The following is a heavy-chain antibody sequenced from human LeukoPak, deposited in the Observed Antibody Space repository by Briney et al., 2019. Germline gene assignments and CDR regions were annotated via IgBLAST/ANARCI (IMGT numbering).Heavy chain of an antibody. J-gene: IGHJ4*02. CDR3: ARGPVRVPTYYDYVWGSYPDY. V-gene: IGHV3-30*04. CDR1: GFIFSSYA. Sequence: RGSLRLSCEASGFIFSSYAMHWVRQAPRKGLGWVSVISYDGSKKNYAHSVKGRFTISRDNSKNTLYLQTNSVRAEDTDVYYCARGPVRVPTYYDYVWGSYPDYWGEGTLVTVSS. CDR2: ISYDGSKK. D-gene: IGHD3-16*02.